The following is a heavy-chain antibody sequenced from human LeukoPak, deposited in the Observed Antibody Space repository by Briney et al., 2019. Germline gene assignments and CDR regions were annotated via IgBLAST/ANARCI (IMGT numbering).Heavy chain of an antibody. V-gene: IGHV4-30-2*01. CDR3: ASGDSRYCSGGSCYLLGY. CDR2: IYHSGST. CDR1: GGSISSGGYS. J-gene: IGHJ4*02. D-gene: IGHD2-15*01. Sequence: SETLSLTCAVSGGSISSGGYSWSWIRQPPEKGLEWIGYIYHSGSTYYNPSLKSRVTISVDRSKNQFSLKLSSVTAADTAVYYCASGDSRYCSGGSCYLLGYWGQGTLVTVSS.